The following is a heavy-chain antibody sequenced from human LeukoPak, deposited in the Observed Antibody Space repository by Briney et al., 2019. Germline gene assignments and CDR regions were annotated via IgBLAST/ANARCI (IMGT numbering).Heavy chain of an antibody. D-gene: IGHD5-24*01. V-gene: IGHV3-23*01. CDR2: ISGSGGST. Sequence: GGTLRLSCAASGFTFSSYGMSWVRQAPGKGLEWVSAISGSGGSTYYADSVKGRFTISRDNSKNTLYLQMNSLRAEDTAVYYCARGTEMATMGSWFDPWGQGTLVTVSS. CDR1: GFTFSSYG. J-gene: IGHJ5*02. CDR3: ARGTEMATMGSWFDP.